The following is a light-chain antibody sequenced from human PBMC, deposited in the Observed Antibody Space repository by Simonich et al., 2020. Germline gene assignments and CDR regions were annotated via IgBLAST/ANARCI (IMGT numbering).Light chain of an antibody. CDR3: VLYMGSGIGV. CDR2: STN. CDR1: SGSVSTSYS. V-gene: IGLV8-61*01. J-gene: IGLJ3*02. Sequence: QTVVTQEPSFSVSPGGTVTLTCGLSSGSVSTSYSPSWYQQTPGQAPRTLNSSTNTRSSGVPDRFSGSILGNKAALTITGAQADDESDYYCVLYMGSGIGVFGGGTKLTVL.